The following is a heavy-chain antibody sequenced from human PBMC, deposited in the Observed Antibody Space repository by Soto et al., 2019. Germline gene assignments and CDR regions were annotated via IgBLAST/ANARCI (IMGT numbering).Heavy chain of an antibody. CDR3: ARDGPPETIVGATTGYFDY. J-gene: IGHJ4*02. V-gene: IGHV3-30-3*01. CDR1: GFTFSSYA. D-gene: IGHD1-26*01. CDR2: ISYDGSNK. Sequence: QVQLVESGGGVVQPGRSLRLSCAASGFTFSSYAMHWVRQAPGKGLEWVAVISYDGSNKYYADSVKGRFTISRDNSKNTLYLQMNSLRAADTAVYYCARDGPPETIVGATTGYFDYWGQGTLVTVSS.